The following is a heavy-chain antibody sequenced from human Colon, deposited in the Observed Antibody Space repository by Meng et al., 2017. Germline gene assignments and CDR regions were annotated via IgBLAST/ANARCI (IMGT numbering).Heavy chain of an antibody. CDR3: ARDEYYWAFDI. CDR2: IYTIVST. D-gene: IGHD2-8*01. J-gene: IGHJ3*02. Sequence: SETLSPTCTLSGCSISSYYWSWIRQPAGKGLEWIGRIYTIVSTNYNPSLKSRVTMSVDTSKKQFSLKLSSVTAADTAVYYCARDEYYWAFDIWGQGTMVTVSS. V-gene: IGHV4-4*07. CDR1: GCSISSYY.